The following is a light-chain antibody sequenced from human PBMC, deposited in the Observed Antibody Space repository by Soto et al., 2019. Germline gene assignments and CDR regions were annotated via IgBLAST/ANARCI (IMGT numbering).Light chain of an antibody. J-gene: IGKJ1*01. CDR3: QQYNSYWT. V-gene: IGKV1-5*03. CDR2: KAS. Sequence: DLQMTQSPSTLSASVGDRVTITCRASQSISSWLAWYQQKPGKAPKLLIYKASSLESGVPSRFSGSGSGTEFTLTISSLQPGDFATYYCQQYNSYWTFGQGTKVDIK. CDR1: QSISSW.